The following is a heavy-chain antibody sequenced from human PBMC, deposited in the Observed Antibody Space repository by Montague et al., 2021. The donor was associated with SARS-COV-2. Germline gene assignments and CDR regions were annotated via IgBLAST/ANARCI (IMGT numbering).Heavy chain of an antibody. CDR3: ARECRIELWQTNWHFGL. J-gene: IGHJ2*01. D-gene: IGHD3-16*01. Sequence: SETLSLTCSVSGVSISGHYWSWIRQPPGKGLEWIGNFDHSGDTKYNPSLKSRATISVDTSKNQFALRLHSVTAADTAVYYCARECRIELWQTNWHFGLWGQGTLVTVS. CDR2: FDHSGDT. V-gene: IGHV4-59*11. CDR1: GVSISGHY.